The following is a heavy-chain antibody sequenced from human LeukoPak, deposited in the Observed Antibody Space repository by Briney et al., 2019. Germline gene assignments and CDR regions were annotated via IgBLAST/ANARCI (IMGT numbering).Heavy chain of an antibody. CDR3: TASTTGYSSGSYGTSYYYYYMDV. J-gene: IGHJ6*03. V-gene: IGHV3-49*04. CDR2: IRSESYGATT. D-gene: IGHD6-19*01. Sequence: PGGPLRLSCTISGFTFGDYAMTWVRQAPGKGLEWVGVIRSESYGATTEYAASVKGRFTISADDSKSVAYLQMNSLKTEDTAVYYCTASTTGYSSGSYGTSYYYYYMDVWGKGTTVIVSS. CDR1: GFTFGDYA.